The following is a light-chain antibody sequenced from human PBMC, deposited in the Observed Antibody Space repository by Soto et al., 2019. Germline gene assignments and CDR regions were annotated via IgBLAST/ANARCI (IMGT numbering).Light chain of an antibody. V-gene: IGLV2-14*01. CDR3: SSYTRTNKGV. Sequence: QSALTQPASVSGSPGQSITISCTGTTSDVGGYNYVSWYQQYPGKAPKLIIYDVSHRPSGVSNRFSGSKSGNTASLTISGLQAEDEADYYCSSYTRTNKGVFGGGTKLTVL. CDR2: DVS. J-gene: IGLJ2*01. CDR1: TSDVGGYNY.